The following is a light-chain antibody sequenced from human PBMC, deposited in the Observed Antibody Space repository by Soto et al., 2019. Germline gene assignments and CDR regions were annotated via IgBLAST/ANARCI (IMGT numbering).Light chain of an antibody. CDR2: DVN. CDR1: SSDVGSSNY. J-gene: IGLJ2*01. Sequence: QSALTQPASVSVSPGQSITLSCTGSSSDVGSSNYVPWYQQLPGKAPKLIIFDVNNRPSGVSDRFSGSKSDNTASLTISGLQAEDEADYYCSSYTTLNTVIFGGGTKLTVL. CDR3: SSYTTLNTVI. V-gene: IGLV2-14*03.